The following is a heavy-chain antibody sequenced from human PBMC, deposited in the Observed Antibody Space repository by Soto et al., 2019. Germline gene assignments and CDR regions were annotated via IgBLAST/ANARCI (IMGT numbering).Heavy chain of an antibody. J-gene: IGHJ6*02. CDR1: GGSISSSSYY. Sequence: SETLSLTCTVSGGSISSSSYYWGWIRQPPGKGLEWIGSIYYSGSTYYNPSLKSRVTISVDTSKNQFSLKLSSVTAADTAVYYCARHNYDFWSGRYYYYYYGMDVWGQGTTVT. V-gene: IGHV4-39*01. CDR2: IYYSGST. CDR3: ARHNYDFWSGRYYYYYYGMDV. D-gene: IGHD3-3*01.